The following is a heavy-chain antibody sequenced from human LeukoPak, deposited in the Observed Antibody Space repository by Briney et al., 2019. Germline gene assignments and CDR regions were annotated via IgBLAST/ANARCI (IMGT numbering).Heavy chain of an antibody. J-gene: IGHJ4*02. CDR3: AKERSGWYAKRTYYFDY. V-gene: IGHV3-23*01. CDR2: ISGSGGST. D-gene: IGHD6-19*01. CDR1: GFTFSSYA. Sequence: GGSLRLSCAASGFTFSSYAMSWVRQAPGKGLEWVSAISGSGGSTYYADSVKGRFTISRDNSKNTLYLQMNSLRAEDTAVYYRAKERSGWYAKRTYYFDYWGQGTLVTVSS.